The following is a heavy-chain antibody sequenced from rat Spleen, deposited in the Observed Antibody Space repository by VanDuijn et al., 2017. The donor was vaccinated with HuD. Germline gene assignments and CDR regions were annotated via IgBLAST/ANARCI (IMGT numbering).Heavy chain of an antibody. V-gene: IGHV5-29*01. CDR3: VRQDTSGYSNWFTY. J-gene: IGHJ2*01. CDR1: GFTFSDYY. D-gene: IGHD4-3*01. Sequence: EVQLVESDGGLVQPGRSLKLSCAASGFTFSDYYMAWVRQAPTKGLEWVAAISYDGISTYYRDSVRGRFTVSRDNAKSTLYLQMDSLRSEDTATFYCVRQDTSGYSNWFTYWGQGVMVTVSS. CDR2: ISYDGIST.